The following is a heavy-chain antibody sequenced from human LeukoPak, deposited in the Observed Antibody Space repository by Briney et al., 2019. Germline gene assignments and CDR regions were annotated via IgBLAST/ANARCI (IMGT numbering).Heavy chain of an antibody. CDR2: ISGSGGST. Sequence: QPGGSLRLSCAASGFTFSSYAMSWVRQAPGKGLEWVSAISGSGGSTCYADSVKGRFTISRDNAKNSLFLQMSSLRPEDTAVYFCSGDPGDYWGQGTLVTVSS. J-gene: IGHJ4*02. D-gene: IGHD3-10*01. CDR1: GFTFSSYA. CDR3: SGDPGDY. V-gene: IGHV3-23*01.